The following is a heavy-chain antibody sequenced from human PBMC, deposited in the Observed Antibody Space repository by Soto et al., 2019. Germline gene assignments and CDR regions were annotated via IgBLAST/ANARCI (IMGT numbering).Heavy chain of an antibody. CDR3: ARNSGYDWGLDY. D-gene: IGHD5-12*01. CDR1: GGSISSSSYY. J-gene: IGHJ4*02. V-gene: IGHV4-39*01. CDR2: IYYSGST. Sequence: PSETLSLTCTVSGGSISSSSYYWGWIRQPPGKGLEWIGSIYYSGSTYYNPSLKSRVTISVDTSKNQFSLKLSSVTAADTAVYYCARNSGYDWGLDYWGQGTLVTVSS.